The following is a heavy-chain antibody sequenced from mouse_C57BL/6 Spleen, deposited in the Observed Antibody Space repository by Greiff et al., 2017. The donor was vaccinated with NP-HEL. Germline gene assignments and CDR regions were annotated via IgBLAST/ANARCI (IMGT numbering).Heavy chain of an antibody. CDR1: GFTFSDYG. D-gene: IGHD2-3*01. CDR3: ARHDGYYVAMDY. CDR2: RSSGSSTI. J-gene: IGHJ4*01. V-gene: IGHV5-17*01. Sequence: VQLQQSGGGLVKPGGSLKLSCAASGFTFSDYGMHWVRQAPEKGLEGGAYRSSGSSTIYYADTVKGRFTISRDNAKNTLFLQMTSLRSEDTAMYYCARHDGYYVAMDYWGQGTSVTVSS.